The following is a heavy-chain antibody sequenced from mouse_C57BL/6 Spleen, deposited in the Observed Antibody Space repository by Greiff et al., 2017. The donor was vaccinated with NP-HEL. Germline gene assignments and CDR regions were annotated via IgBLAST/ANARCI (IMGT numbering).Heavy chain of an antibody. D-gene: IGHD1-2*01. J-gene: IGHJ4*01. CDR1: GFSLSTSGMG. V-gene: IGHV8-12*01. Sequence: QVTLKGSGPGILQSSQTLSLTCAFSGFSLSTSGMGVSGSRQPAGKGLEWLAHIYWDDDKRYNPSLKSRLTISKDTSRNQVFLKITSVDTADTATYYCACSHHYYGYAMDYWGQGTSVTVSS. CDR2: IYWDDDK. CDR3: ACSHHYYGYAMDY.